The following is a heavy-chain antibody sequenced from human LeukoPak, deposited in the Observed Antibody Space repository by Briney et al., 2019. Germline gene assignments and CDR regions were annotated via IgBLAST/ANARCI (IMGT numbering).Heavy chain of an antibody. D-gene: IGHD2-2*01. V-gene: IGHV5-51*01. CDR2: IYPGYSRT. CDR1: GYSFRSYW. J-gene: IGHJ5*02. CDR3: ACRDLTSTWFYP. Sequence: GEPLKISCKGTGYSFRSYWISWVREMPGKGMGWMGVIYPGYSRTRYNPSLQGQVTTSVDKSINTAFLEWVILKASDTAISYCACRDLTSTWFYPWGKGTLFTVSS.